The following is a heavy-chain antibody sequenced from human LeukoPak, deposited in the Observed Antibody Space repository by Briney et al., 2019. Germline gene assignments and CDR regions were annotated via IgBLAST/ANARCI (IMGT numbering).Heavy chain of an antibody. Sequence: GESLKISCQGSGYSFSNDWIGWVRQMPGKGLEYMGIIYPSDSDTRYSPSFQGQVTISADKSISTAYLQWSSLKASDTAMYYCARLRPEGLWCDYWGQGTLVTVSS. CDR1: GYSFSNDW. D-gene: IGHD4/OR15-4a*01. J-gene: IGHJ4*02. CDR3: ARLRPEGLWCDY. CDR2: IYPSDSDT. V-gene: IGHV5-51*01.